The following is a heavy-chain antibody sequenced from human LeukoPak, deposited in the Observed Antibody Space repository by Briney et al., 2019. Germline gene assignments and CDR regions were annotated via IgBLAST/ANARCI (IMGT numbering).Heavy chain of an antibody. Sequence: PGGSLRLSCAASGFTFTSFWMSWVRRAPGKGLEWVGFIRSKAYGGTTEYAASVKGRFTISRDDSKSIAYLQMNSLKTEDTAVYYCTRSAGYSSGWYHDYWGQGTLVTVSS. CDR1: GFTFTSFW. V-gene: IGHV3-49*04. CDR2: IRSKAYGGTT. CDR3: TRSAGYSSGWYHDY. J-gene: IGHJ4*02. D-gene: IGHD6-19*01.